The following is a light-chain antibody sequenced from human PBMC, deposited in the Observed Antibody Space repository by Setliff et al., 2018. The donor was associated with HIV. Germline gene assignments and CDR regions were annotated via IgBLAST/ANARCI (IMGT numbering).Light chain of an antibody. V-gene: IGLV2-18*02. CDR3: SSYTSSSTYV. CDR1: SSDVGSYNR. Sequence: QSVLTQPPSVSGSPGQSVTISCTGTSSDVGSYNRVSWYQQSPDTAPKLMIYEVSYRPSGVPDRFSGSKSGNTASLTISGLQAEDETDYYCSSYTSSSTYVFGTGTKVTVL. CDR2: EVS. J-gene: IGLJ1*01.